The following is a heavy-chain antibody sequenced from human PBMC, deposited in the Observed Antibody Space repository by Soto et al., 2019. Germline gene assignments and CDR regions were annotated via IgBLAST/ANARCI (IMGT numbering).Heavy chain of an antibody. CDR2: ISAYNGNT. J-gene: IGHJ6*03. CDR1: GYTFTSYG. CDR3: ATTSYYGSGRGYYYMDV. V-gene: IGHV1-18*01. Sequence: ASVKVSCKASGYTFTSYGISWVRQAPGQGLEWMGWISAYNGNTNYAQKLQGRVTMTTDTSTSTVYMELSSLRSEDTAVYYCATTSYYGSGRGYYYMDVWGKGTTVTVSS. D-gene: IGHD3-10*01.